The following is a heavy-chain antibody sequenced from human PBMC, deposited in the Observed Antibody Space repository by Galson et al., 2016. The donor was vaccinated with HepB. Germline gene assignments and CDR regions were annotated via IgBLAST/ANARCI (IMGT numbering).Heavy chain of an antibody. CDR1: GGSISSSNW. D-gene: IGHD3-3*02. CDR3: ARVHGAFLATYSYYMDV. Sequence: SETLSLTCAVSGGSISSSNWWSWVRQTPGKGLEWIGEIYHTGTTNHNPSLKSRVTISVDKSKNQFSLKLSSVTAADTAVYYCARVHGAFLATYSYYMDVWGKGTTVTVSS. V-gene: IGHV4-4*02. J-gene: IGHJ6*03. CDR2: IYHTGTT.